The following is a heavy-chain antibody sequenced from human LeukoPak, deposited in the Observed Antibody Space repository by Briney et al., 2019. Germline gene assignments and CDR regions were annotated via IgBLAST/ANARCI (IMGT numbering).Heavy chain of an antibody. CDR2: IYYSGST. J-gene: IGHJ5*02. CDR1: GGSISSYY. Sequence: PSETLSLTCTVSGGSISSYYWSWIRQPPGKGLEWIGYIYYSGSTNYNPSLKSRVTISVDTSKNQFSLKLSSVTAADTAVYYCAREDATYWFDPWGQGTLVTVSS. CDR3: AREDATYWFDP. V-gene: IGHV4-59*12.